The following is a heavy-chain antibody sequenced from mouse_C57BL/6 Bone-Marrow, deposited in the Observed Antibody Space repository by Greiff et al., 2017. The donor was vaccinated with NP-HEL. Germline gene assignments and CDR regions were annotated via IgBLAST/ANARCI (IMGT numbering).Heavy chain of an antibody. CDR3: TTGDYYYGSSYGY. J-gene: IGHJ2*01. CDR1: GFNIKDYY. V-gene: IGHV14-1*01. CDR2: IDPEDGDT. D-gene: IGHD1-1*01. Sequence: VQLQQSGAELVRPGASVKLSCTASGFNIKDYYMHWVKQRPEQGLEWIGRIDPEDGDTEYAPKFQGKATMTADTPSNTAYLQLSSLTSEDTAVYYCTTGDYYYGSSYGYWGQGTTLTVSS.